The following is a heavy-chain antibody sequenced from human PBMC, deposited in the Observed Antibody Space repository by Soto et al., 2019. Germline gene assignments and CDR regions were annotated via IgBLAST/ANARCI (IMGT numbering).Heavy chain of an antibody. CDR1: GFTFSRDG. CDR2: ITDNGGST. V-gene: IGHV3-23*01. CDR3: AKERATTTAFDY. J-gene: IGHJ4*02. D-gene: IGHD4-17*01. Sequence: EVQLLESGGGLVQAGGSLRLSCAASGFTFSRDGMSWVRQAPGKGLEGVSLITDNGGSTYYADSVKGRFTISRDNTKNPLFLQMNSLRAEDTAVYYCAKERATTTAFDYWGQGDLVTVSS.